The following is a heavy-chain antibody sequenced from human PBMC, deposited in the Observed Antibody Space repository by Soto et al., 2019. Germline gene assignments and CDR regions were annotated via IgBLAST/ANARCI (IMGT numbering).Heavy chain of an antibody. V-gene: IGHV3-30-3*01. D-gene: IGHD3-3*01. CDR1: GFTFSSYA. CDR2: ISYDGSNK. CDR3: AKDYDFWSASVNPYFDS. Sequence: GGSLRLSCAASGFTFSSYAMHWVRQAPGKGLEWVAVISYDGSNKYYSDSVKGRFTISRDNSKSTLYLQMSRLRAEDTAVYYCAKDYDFWSASVNPYFDSWGLGTLVTVSS. J-gene: IGHJ4*02.